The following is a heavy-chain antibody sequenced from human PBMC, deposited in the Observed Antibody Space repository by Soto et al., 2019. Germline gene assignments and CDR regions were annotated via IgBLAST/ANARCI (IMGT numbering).Heavy chain of an antibody. CDR2: IHYSGST. V-gene: IGHV4-31*03. J-gene: IGHJ4*02. Sequence: SETLSLTCPVSDGSIISGGSYLRWIREHPGKGLEWIGYIHYSGSTYYNPSLKSRLIISIDTSKNQFSLNLNSVTAADTAVYYCARAHCRSTNCYYYFAYWGQGTLVTVSS. CDR1: DGSIISGGSY. CDR3: ARAHCRSTNCYYYFAY. D-gene: IGHD2-2*01.